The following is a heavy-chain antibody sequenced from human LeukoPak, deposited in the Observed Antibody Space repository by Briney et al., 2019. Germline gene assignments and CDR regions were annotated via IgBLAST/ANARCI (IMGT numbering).Heavy chain of an antibody. CDR1: AFTFSSYA. J-gene: IGHJ4*02. D-gene: IGHD3-3*01. CDR3: AKNVRALRFLEWAYYFDY. CDR2: ISGSGGST. V-gene: IGHV3-23*01. Sequence: QPGGSLRLSCAASAFTFSSYAMSWVRQAPGKGLEWVSAISGSGGSTYYADSVKGRFTISRDNSKNTLYLQMNSLRAEDTAVYYCAKNVRALRFLEWAYYFDYWGQGTLVTVSS.